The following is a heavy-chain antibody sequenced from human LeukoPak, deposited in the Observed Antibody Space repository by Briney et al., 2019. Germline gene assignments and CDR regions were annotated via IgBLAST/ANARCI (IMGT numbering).Heavy chain of an antibody. D-gene: IGHD1-1*01. CDR3: TKDRTGMTGRDWLDP. CDR1: GFTFSSYG. Sequence: GGSLRLSCAASGFTFSSYGMHWVRQAPGKGLEWVAFIRYDGSNKYYADADSVKGRFTISRDNSKSTLYLHLSSLRAEDTAVYYCTKDRTGMTGRDWLDPWGQGTLVTVSS. CDR2: IRYDGSNK. J-gene: IGHJ5*02. V-gene: IGHV3-30*02.